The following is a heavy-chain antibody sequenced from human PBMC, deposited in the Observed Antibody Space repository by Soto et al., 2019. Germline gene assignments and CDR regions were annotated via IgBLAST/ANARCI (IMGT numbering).Heavy chain of an antibody. Sequence: SETLSLTCTVSGGSISSYYWSWIRQPPGKGLEWIGYIYYSGSTNYNPSLKSRVTISVDTSKNQFSLKLSSVTAADTAVYYCARGNFWSGYRTLDVWGQGTTVAVSS. CDR2: IYYSGST. D-gene: IGHD3-3*01. J-gene: IGHJ6*02. CDR3: ARGNFWSGYRTLDV. CDR1: GGSISSYY. V-gene: IGHV4-59*01.